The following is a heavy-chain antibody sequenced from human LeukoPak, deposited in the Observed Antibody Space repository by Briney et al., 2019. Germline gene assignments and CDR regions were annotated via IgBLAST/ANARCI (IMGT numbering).Heavy chain of an antibody. CDR2: IYHSGRT. D-gene: IGHD6-19*01. J-gene: IGHJ4*02. Sequence: KPSETLSLTCAVSGDSINNNNWWSWVRQPPGKGLEWIGEIYHSGRTNYNPALKSRVTISVDKSKNQLSLELSSVTAADTAVYYCARAPLAGIETLDYGGQGTLGTVSS. V-gene: IGHV4-4*02. CDR1: GDSINNNNW. CDR3: ARAPLAGIETLDY.